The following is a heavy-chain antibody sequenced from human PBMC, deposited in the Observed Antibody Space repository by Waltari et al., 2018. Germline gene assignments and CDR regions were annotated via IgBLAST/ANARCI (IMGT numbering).Heavy chain of an antibody. CDR3: ARALVQSTYGMDV. CDR1: GGSIISGRYS. D-gene: IGHD6-6*01. CDR2: IYSSGRT. Sequence: QVQLQESGPGLVKPSQTLSLTCSVSGGSIISGRYSWTWIRQPAGKTLEWIGRIYSSGRTDQNPSLKTRVTISVDTSKNQCSLKLSSVTAADTAVYYCARALVQSTYGMDVWGQGTTVTVSS. V-gene: IGHV4-61*02. J-gene: IGHJ6*02.